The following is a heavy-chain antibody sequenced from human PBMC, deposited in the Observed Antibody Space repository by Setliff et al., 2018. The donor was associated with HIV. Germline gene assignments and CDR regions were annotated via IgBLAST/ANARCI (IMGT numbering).Heavy chain of an antibody. V-gene: IGHV1-18*01. D-gene: IGHD3-10*01. CDR2: ISVKNGNT. J-gene: IGHJ4*02. Sequence: ASVKVSCKTSGYMFSSYGISWVRQAPGQGLEWMGWISVKNGNTNYAQKFQGRVTMTTDTSTSTAYMELRSLGSDDTAVYYCAGDDYGSGSHGDYWGQGTLVTVSS. CDR3: AGDDYGSGSHGDY. CDR1: GYMFSSYG.